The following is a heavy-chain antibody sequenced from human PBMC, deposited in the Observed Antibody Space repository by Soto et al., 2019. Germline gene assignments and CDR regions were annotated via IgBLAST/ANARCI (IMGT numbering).Heavy chain of an antibody. V-gene: IGHV3-9*01. CDR3: AKDTAPGFYDANGHLDY. D-gene: IGHD2-8*01. CDR1: CISFDYYA. Sequence: LXLSCVVSCISFDYYAMHWVRQVPVNGLEWVSGINWDSGDIGYADSVKGRFTISRDNAKNSLYLQMNSLKTEDTALYYCAKDTAPGFYDANGHLDYWGQGTPVTVSS. J-gene: IGHJ4*02. CDR2: INWDSGDI.